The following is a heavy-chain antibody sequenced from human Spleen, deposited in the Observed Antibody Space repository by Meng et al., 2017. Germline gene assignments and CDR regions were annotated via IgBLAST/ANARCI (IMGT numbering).Heavy chain of an antibody. CDR2: INHSGST. D-gene: IGHD6-19*01. Sequence: QVHLQQWGSGLLKPSETLSLTCVVSGGSFSDYYWSWIRQPSGKGLEWIGEINHSGSTNYNPSLKSRVTISVDTSKNQFSLKLSSVTAADTAVYYCARAGSGWSPGGFDYWGQGTLVTVSS. V-gene: IGHV4-34*01. CDR1: GGSFSDYY. CDR3: ARAGSGWSPGGFDY. J-gene: IGHJ4*02.